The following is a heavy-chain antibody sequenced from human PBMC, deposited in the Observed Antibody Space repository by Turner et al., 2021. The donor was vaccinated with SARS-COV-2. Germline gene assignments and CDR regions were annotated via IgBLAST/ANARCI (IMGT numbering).Heavy chain of an antibody. CDR3: ARAPSYCSSTSCPPPFDY. D-gene: IGHD2-2*01. J-gene: IGHJ4*02. V-gene: IGHV3-30-3*01. CDR2: ISYDGSNE. CDR1: GFTFSTYA. Sequence: QVQLVESGGGVVQPGRSLRLSCAASGFTFSTYALHWVRQDPGKGLEWVAVISYDGSNENYADSVKGRFTISRDNSKNTLYLQMNSLRTEDTAVYYCARAPSYCSSTSCPPPFDYWGQGTLVTVSS.